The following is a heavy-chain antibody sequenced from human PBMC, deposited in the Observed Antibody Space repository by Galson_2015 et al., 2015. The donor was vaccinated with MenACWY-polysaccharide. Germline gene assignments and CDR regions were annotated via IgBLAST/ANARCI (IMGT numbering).Heavy chain of an antibody. CDR1: GGSISSRSYS. J-gene: IGHJ5*02. CDR2: IYYSGST. Sequence: ATLSLTCTVSGGSISSRSYSWGWIRQPPGKGLEWIGSIYYSGSTYYNPSLKSRVTMSVDTSKNQFSLRVNSVTAADTGVYYCARDLVGPWGQGTLVTVSS. D-gene: IGHD1-26*01. CDR3: ARDLVGP. V-gene: IGHV4-39*07.